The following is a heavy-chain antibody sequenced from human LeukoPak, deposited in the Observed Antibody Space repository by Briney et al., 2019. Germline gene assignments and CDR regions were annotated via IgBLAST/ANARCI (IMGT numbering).Heavy chain of an antibody. V-gene: IGHV1-2*02. D-gene: IGHD6-13*01. Sequence: ASVTVSFKASGYTFTVYYMHWVRQAPGQGLEWMGWINPNSGGTNYAQKFQGRVTMTRDTSISTAYMELSRLRSDDTAVYYCAITQIAAAGFDYWGQGTLVTVSS. J-gene: IGHJ4*02. CDR2: INPNSGGT. CDR1: GYTFTVYY. CDR3: AITQIAAAGFDY.